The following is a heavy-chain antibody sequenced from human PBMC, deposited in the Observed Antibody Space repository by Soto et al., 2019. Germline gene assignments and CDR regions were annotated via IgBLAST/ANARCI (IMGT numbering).Heavy chain of an antibody. CDR1: GFTFGDYA. J-gene: IGHJ4*02. D-gene: IGHD4-17*01. CDR3: TRDSAGETYYFDY. CDR2: IRSKAYGGTT. V-gene: IGHV3-49*03. Sequence: GGSLRLSCTASGFTFGDYAMSWFRQAPGKGLEWVGFIRSKAYGGTTEYAASVKGRFTISRDDSKSIAYLQMNSLKTEDTAVYYCTRDSAGETYYFDYWGQGTLVTVSS.